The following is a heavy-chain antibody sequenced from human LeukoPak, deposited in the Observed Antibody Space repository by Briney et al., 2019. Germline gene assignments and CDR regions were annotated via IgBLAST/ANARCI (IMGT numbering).Heavy chain of an antibody. Sequence: PSETLSLTCAVSGSSISSGYYWGWIRQPPGKGLEWIGSIYHSGSTYYNPSLKSRVTTSVDTSKNQFSLKLSSVTAADTAVYNCAGDLVSGWYNYWGQGTLVTVSS. CDR1: GSSISSGYY. D-gene: IGHD6-19*01. CDR2: IYHSGST. J-gene: IGHJ4*02. V-gene: IGHV4-38-2*02. CDR3: AGDLVSGWYNY.